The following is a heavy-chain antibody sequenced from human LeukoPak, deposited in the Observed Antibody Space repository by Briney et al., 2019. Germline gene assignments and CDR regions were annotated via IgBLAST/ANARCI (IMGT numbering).Heavy chain of an antibody. J-gene: IGHJ5*01. Sequence: PSETLSLTCTVSSDSIGTYYWSWLRRPPGKGLEWVGYVYYTGSTNYNPSLKGRVNISVDTSKNQFSLRLNSVTAADTAIYYCARGISNLDSGDYVFDFWGPGTLVTVSS. CDR3: ARGISNLDSGDYVFDF. CDR2: VYYTGST. V-gene: IGHV4-59*01. D-gene: IGHD4-17*01. CDR1: SDSIGTYY.